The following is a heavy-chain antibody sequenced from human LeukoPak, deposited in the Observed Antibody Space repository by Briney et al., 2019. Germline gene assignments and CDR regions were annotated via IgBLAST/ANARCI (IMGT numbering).Heavy chain of an antibody. J-gene: IGHJ6*02. CDR3: ARHGTLQVFMNPVRGYYYGMDV. D-gene: IGHD1-1*01. CDR1: GGSISSYY. CDR2: IYYSGST. Sequence: SETLSLTCTVSGGSISSYYWSWIRQPPGKGLEWIGHIYYSGSTNYNPSLKSRVTISVDTSKNQFSLKLSSVTAADTAVYYCARHGTLQVFMNPVRGYYYGMDVWGQGTTVTVSS. V-gene: IGHV4-59*08.